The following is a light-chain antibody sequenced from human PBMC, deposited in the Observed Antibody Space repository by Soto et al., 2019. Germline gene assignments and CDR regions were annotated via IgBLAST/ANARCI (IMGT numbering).Light chain of an antibody. Sequence: DIPMTQSPSTLSASVGDRVTITCRASQSISSWLAWYQQKPGKARKLLIYDASSLESGVPARFSGSGSGTEFTLTIKSLQPDDCATYYFQQYNSDSTVGQGNKGVIK. J-gene: IGKJ1*01. CDR1: QSISSW. CDR3: QQYNSDST. CDR2: DAS. V-gene: IGKV1-5*01.